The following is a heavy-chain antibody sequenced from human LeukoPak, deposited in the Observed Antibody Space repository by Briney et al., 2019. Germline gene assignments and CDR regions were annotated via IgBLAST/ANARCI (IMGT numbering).Heavy chain of an antibody. Sequence: QTGGSLRLSCAASGFTFSSYAMSWVRQAPGKGLEWVSAISGSGLSTYYADSVKGRFTISRDNPKNTLYLQMNSLRAEDTAVYYCAKIPRIAAAGTRVTDDAFDIWGQGTMVTVSS. CDR3: AKIPRIAAAGTRVTDDAFDI. J-gene: IGHJ3*02. CDR1: GFTFSSYA. D-gene: IGHD6-13*01. V-gene: IGHV3-23*01. CDR2: ISGSGLST.